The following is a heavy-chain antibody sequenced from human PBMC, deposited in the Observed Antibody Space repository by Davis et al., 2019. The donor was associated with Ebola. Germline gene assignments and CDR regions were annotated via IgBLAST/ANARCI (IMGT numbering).Heavy chain of an antibody. J-gene: IGHJ6*04. CDR2: IRCRGGTT. CDR1: VIPCSRYD. Sequence: GESPKTPCADPVIPCSRYDMTWGRQAPGKGLEWVAAIRCRGGTTYYAGSVKGRFTVSSNKSKKTMYLPMNSLRAEDTAVYYCARSGLSFGVVKYHYGMDVWGKGTTVTVSS. D-gene: IGHD3-3*01. CDR3: ARSGLSFGVVKYHYGMDV. V-gene: IGHV3-23*01.